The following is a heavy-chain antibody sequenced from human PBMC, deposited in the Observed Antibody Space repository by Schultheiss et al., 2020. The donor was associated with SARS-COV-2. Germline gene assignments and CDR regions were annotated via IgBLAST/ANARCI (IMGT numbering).Heavy chain of an antibody. D-gene: IGHD2-8*01. CDR3: AREVVSYQYCANGVCSYYMDD. J-gene: IGHJ6*03. CDR1: GGSISSGGYY. CDR2: IYYSGIT. Sequence: SETLSLTCTVSGGSISSGGYYWSWIRRHTGKGLEWIGYIYYSGITYYNPSLKSRVTISVDTCKNQFYLKLSSVTAADTAVYYCAREVVSYQYCANGVCSYYMDDWGQGTTVTVSS. V-gene: IGHV4-31*03.